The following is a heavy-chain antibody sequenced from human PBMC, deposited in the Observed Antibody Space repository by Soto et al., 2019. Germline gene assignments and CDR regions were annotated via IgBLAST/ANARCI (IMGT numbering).Heavy chain of an antibody. Sequence: GASAAVSCEASCVIIASYAMCWVRQAPGQGLEWKGWINPNSGGTNYAQKFQGRVTMTRDTSISTAYMELSRLRSDDTAVYYCARGAYYDFWSGYLPAALSGTAVWGQGTTVPGTS. J-gene: IGHJ6*02. D-gene: IGHD3-3*01. CDR3: ARGAYYDFWSGYLPAALSGTAV. CDR2: INPNSGGT. V-gene: IGHV1-2*02. CDR1: CVIIASYA.